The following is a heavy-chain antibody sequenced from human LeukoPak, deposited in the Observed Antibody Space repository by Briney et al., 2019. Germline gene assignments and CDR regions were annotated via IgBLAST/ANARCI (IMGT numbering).Heavy chain of an antibody. CDR2: ISSSGGST. CDR3: AKAPFSWFAYIDY. D-gene: IGHD3-10*01. CDR1: GFTFSSYA. Sequence: GGSLRLSCAVSGFTFSSYAMTWVRQAPGKGLEWVSVISSSGGSTYYADSVKGRFTISRDNSKNTLYLQMNSLRAEDTAVYYCAKAPFSWFAYIDYWGQGTLVTVSS. J-gene: IGHJ4*02. V-gene: IGHV3-23*01.